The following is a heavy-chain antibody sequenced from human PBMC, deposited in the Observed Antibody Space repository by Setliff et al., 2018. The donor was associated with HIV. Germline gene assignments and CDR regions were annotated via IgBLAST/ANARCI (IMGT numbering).Heavy chain of an antibody. J-gene: IGHJ4*02. V-gene: IGHV5-51*01. CDR2: IHPGDSDT. CDR3: ARHAWRLWLAPIES. D-gene: IGHD6-19*01. Sequence: PGESLKISCKGSGYSLTSYWIGWVRQMPGKGLEWMGIIHPGDSDTRYSPSFQGQVTISADKSISTAYLQWSSLKASDTAMYFCARHAWRLWLAPIESWGQGTLVTVSS. CDR1: GYSLTSYW.